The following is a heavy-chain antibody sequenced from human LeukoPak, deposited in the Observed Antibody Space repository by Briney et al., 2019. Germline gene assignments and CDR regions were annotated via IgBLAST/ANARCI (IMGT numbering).Heavy chain of an antibody. CDR3: ARADSTKWWGLDP. CDR2: TYAGGAS. V-gene: IGHV3-53*01. Sequence: PGGSLRLSCAASGFNITKTYLMWARQAPGKRLEWVSVTYAGGASWYGDFVEGRFTISRDNSKNTVYLQMSGLRGDDTAIYFCARADSTKWWGLDPWGQGTQVTIAS. CDR1: GFNITKTY. D-gene: IGHD2-8*01. J-gene: IGHJ5*02.